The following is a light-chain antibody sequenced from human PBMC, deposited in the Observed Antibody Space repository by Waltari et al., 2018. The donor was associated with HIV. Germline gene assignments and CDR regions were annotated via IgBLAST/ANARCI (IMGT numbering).Light chain of an antibody. Sequence: SYELTQPPSVSVSPGQTARITCSGAALANQYAYWYQRKPGQAPVLVIYKASERSSGIPERFSGSSSGTTVTLTISGVQAEDEADYYCQSADSSGTYLVIFGGGTKLTVL. V-gene: IGLV3-25*03. CDR2: KAS. CDR1: ALANQY. J-gene: IGLJ2*01. CDR3: QSADSSGTYLVI.